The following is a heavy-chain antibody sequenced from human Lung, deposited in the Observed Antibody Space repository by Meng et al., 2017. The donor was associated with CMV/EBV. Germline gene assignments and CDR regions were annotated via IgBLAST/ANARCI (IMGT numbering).Heavy chain of an antibody. V-gene: IGHV3-30*02. Sequence: GESXKISCVASGFTFSRNAMHWVRQAPGKGLEWVAFIRYDGSNKYYADSVKGRFTISRDNSKNTVYVQMTSLRAEDTAVYYCAKDRIAVVPKGGLIRPRVDYYYGMDVWXQGTTVTVSS. CDR2: IRYDGSNK. D-gene: IGHD6-19*01. CDR3: AKDRIAVVPKGGLIRPRVDYYYGMDV. CDR1: GFTFSRNA. J-gene: IGHJ6*02.